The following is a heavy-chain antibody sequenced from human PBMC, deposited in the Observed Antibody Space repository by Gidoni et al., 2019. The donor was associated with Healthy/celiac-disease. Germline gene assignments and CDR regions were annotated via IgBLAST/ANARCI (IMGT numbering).Heavy chain of an antibody. D-gene: IGHD6-13*01. J-gene: IGHJ4*02. V-gene: IGHV3-21*01. CDR2: ISSSSSYI. Sequence: GQLVESGGGLVKPGGSLRRSCAASGFTFSSYSMNWVRQAPGKGLEWVSSISSSSSYIYYADSVKGRFTISRDNAKNSLYLQMNSLRAEDTAVYYCARGSGWQQDDEAFDYWGQGTLVTVSS. CDR3: ARGSGWQQDDEAFDY. CDR1: GFTFSSYS.